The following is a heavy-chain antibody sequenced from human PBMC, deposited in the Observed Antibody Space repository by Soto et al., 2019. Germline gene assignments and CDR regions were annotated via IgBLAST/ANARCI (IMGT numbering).Heavy chain of an antibody. J-gene: IGHJ6*02. CDR2: IYPGDSDT. Sequence: GESRKSSCKVSGYSFTSYWIGWVRQMPGKGLEWMGIIYPGDSDTRYSPSFQGQVTISADKSISTAYLQWSSLKASDTAMYYCARRPYSSSSGPQHYYYGMDVWGQGTTVTVSS. CDR1: GYSFTSYW. CDR3: ARRPYSSSSGPQHYYYGMDV. V-gene: IGHV5-51*01. D-gene: IGHD6-6*01.